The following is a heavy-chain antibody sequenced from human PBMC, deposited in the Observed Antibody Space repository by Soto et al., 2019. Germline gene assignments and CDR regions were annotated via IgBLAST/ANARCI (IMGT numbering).Heavy chain of an antibody. CDR3: ARDQEQWLVESYYGMDV. V-gene: IGHV3-21*01. CDR2: ISSSSSYI. J-gene: IGHJ6*02. D-gene: IGHD6-19*01. Sequence: KTGGSLRLSCAASGFTFSSYSMNWVRQAPGKGLEWVSSISSSSSYIYYADSVKGRFTISRDNAKNTLYLQMNSLRAEDTAVYYCARDQEQWLVESYYGMDVWGQGTTVTVSS. CDR1: GFTFSSYS.